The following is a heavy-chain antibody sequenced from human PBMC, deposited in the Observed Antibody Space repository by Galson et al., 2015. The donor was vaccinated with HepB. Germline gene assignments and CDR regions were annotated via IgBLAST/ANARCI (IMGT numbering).Heavy chain of an antibody. Sequence: ETLSLTCAVYGGSFSGYYWSWIRQPPGKGLEWIGEINHSGSTNYNPSLKSRVTISVDTSKNQFSLKLSSVTAADTAVYYCARALWGWAGYYFDYWGQGTLVTVSS. CDR1: GGSFSGYY. J-gene: IGHJ4*02. D-gene: IGHD3-3*01. CDR3: ARALWGWAGYYFDY. V-gene: IGHV4-34*01. CDR2: INHSGST.